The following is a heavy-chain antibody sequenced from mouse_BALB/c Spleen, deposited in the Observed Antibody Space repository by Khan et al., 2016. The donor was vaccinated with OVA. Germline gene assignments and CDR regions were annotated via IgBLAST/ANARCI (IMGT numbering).Heavy chain of an antibody. V-gene: IGHV3-2*02. CDR2: ISYSGNT. J-gene: IGHJ2*01. Sequence: VQLKESGPGLVKPSQSLSLTCTVTGYSITSDYVWNWIRQFPGNKLEWMGYISYSGNTKYNPSLKSRVSFTRETSKNQFFLQLNSVTIEDTATYYCARIYGGDFDYWGQGTTLTVSS. CDR1: GYSITSDYV. D-gene: IGHD1-1*01. CDR3: ARIYGGDFDY.